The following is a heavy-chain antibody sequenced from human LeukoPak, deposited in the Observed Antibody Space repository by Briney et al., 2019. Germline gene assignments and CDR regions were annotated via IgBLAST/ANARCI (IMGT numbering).Heavy chain of an antibody. CDR2: IYTSGST. Sequence: SETLSLTCTVSGGSISSGSYYWSWIRQPAGKRLEWIGRIYTSGSTNYNPSLKSRVTISVDTSKNQFSLKLSSVTAADTAVYYCARAQYYYDSSGYSDHDAFDIWGQGTMVTVSS. J-gene: IGHJ3*02. D-gene: IGHD3-22*01. CDR1: GGSISSGSYY. V-gene: IGHV4-61*02. CDR3: ARAQYYYDSSGYSDHDAFDI.